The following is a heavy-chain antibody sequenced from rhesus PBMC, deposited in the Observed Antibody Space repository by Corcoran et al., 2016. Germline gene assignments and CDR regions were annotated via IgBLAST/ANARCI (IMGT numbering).Heavy chain of an antibody. V-gene: IGHV3S5*01. J-gene: IGHJ4*01. CDR3: AKASWDTWEYSFDY. Sequence: EVQLVETGGGLVQPGGSLKLYCAASGFTFSSYGMSGVRQAPGKGLEWVSGINSGGGNPYYADSVKGRFTISRDNSKNTLSLEMNSLRAEDTAVYYCAKASWDTWEYSFDYWGQGVLVTVSS. D-gene: IGHD2-21*01. CDR1: GFTFSSYG. CDR2: INSGGGNP.